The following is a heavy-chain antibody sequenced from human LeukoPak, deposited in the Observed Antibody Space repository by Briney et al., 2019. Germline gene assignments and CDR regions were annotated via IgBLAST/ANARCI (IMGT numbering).Heavy chain of an antibody. CDR1: GFTFSSYW. CDR3: ARGPPYGSGSYYAYDY. V-gene: IGHV3-7*04. D-gene: IGHD3-10*01. CDR2: IKQDGSEK. J-gene: IGHJ4*02. Sequence: GSLRLSCAASGFTFSSYWMSWVRQAPGKGLEWVANIKQDGSEKYYVDSVKGRFTISRDNAKNPLYLQMNSLRAEDTAVYYCARGPPYGSGSYYAYDYWGQGTLVTVSS.